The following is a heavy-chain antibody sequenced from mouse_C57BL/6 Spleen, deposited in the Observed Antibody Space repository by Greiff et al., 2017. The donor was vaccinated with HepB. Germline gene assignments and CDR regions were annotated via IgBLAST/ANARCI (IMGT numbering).Heavy chain of an antibody. CDR3: VAGSSYYAMDY. V-gene: IGHV1-82*01. CDR2: IYPGDGDT. CDR1: GYAFSSSW. J-gene: IGHJ4*01. Sequence: VQLQQSGPELVKPGASVKISCKASGYAFSSSWMNWVKQRPGKGLEWIGRIYPGDGDTNYNGKFKGKATLTADKSSSTAYMQLSSLTSEDSAVYFCVAGSSYYAMDYWGQGTSVTVSS. D-gene: IGHD3-1*01.